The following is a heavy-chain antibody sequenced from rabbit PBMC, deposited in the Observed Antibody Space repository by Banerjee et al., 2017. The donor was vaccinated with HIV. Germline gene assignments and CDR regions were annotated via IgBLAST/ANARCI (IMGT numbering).Heavy chain of an antibody. V-gene: IGHV1S45*01. CDR2: IYTDSSGTT. CDR3: ARDDIVGDGYATMGL. D-gene: IGHD6-1*01. CDR1: GFSFSSGYD. J-gene: IGHJ4*01. Sequence: QEQLEESGGDLVKPEGSLTLTCTASGFSFSSGYDMCWVRQAPGKGLEWIACIYTDSSGTTYYASWAKGRFTISKTSSTTVTLQMTSLTAADTATYFCARDDIVGDGYATMGLWGPGTLVTVS.